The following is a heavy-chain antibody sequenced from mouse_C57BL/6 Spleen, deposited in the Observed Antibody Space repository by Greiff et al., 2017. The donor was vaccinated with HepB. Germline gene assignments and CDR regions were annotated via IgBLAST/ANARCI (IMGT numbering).Heavy chain of an antibody. CDR1: GYTFTSYG. CDR2: IYPRSGNT. J-gene: IGHJ2*01. D-gene: IGHD1-1*01. CDR3: ARGLGSSYPLDY. Sequence: VQVVESGAELARPGASVKLSCKASGYTFTSYGISWVKQRTGQGLEWIGEIYPRSGNTYYNEKFKGKATLTADKSSSTAYMELRSLTSEDSAVYFCARGLGSSYPLDYWGQGTTLTVSS. V-gene: IGHV1-81*01.